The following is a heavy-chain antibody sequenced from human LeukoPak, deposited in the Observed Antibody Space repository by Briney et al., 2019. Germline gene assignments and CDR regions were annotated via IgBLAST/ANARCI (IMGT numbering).Heavy chain of an antibody. Sequence: GGSLRLSCAASGFTVSSNYMSWVRQAPGMGLEWVAHIKQDGSEKYYVDSVKGRFTISRDNAKNSLFLQMNSLRAEDTAVYYCARDREGYCSGGSCTNFDYWGQGTLVTVSS. D-gene: IGHD2-15*01. J-gene: IGHJ4*02. V-gene: IGHV3-7*01. CDR3: ARDREGYCSGGSCTNFDY. CDR1: GFTVSSNY. CDR2: IKQDGSEK.